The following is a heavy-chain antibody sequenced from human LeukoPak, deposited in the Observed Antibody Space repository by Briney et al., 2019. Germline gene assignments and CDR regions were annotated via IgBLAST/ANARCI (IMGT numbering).Heavy chain of an antibody. CDR2: IYSGGST. D-gene: IGHD1-26*01. J-gene: IGHJ3*02. V-gene: IGHV3-53*01. CDR1: GFTVSSNY. Sequence: GGSLRLSCAASGFTVSSNYMSWVRQAPGKGLEWVSVIYSGGSTYYADSVKGRFTISRDNSKNTLYLQMNSLRAEDTAVYYCAREGPGNAFDIWGQGTMVTVSS. CDR3: AREGPGNAFDI.